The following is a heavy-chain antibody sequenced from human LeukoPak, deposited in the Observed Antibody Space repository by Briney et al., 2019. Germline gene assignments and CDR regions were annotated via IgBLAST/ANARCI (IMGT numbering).Heavy chain of an antibody. J-gene: IGHJ1*01. D-gene: IGHD3-22*01. Sequence: PGGSLRLSCAASGFTFSSYVMHWVRQAPGKGLEWVAVIWYDGSNQQYADSVKGRFTISRDNSGNTVFLQMNSLRPEDTAVYYCAKYVITSVYFQHWGQGTLVTVSS. V-gene: IGHV3-33*06. CDR1: GFTFSSYV. CDR2: IWYDGSNQ. CDR3: AKYVITSVYFQH.